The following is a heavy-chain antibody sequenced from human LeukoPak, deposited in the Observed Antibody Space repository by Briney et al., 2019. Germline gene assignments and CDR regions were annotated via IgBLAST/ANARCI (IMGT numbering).Heavy chain of an antibody. D-gene: IGHD2-2*02. CDR1: GGSISSYY. J-gene: IGHJ5*02. CDR3: ASSSVPAAIGGFDP. CDR2: IYYSGST. V-gene: IGHV4-59*01. Sequence: SETLSLTCTVSGGSISSYYWSWIRQPPGKGLEWIGYIYYSGSTNYNPSLKSRVTISVDTSKNQFSLKLSSVTAADTAVYYCASSSVPAAIGGFDPWGQGTLVTVSS.